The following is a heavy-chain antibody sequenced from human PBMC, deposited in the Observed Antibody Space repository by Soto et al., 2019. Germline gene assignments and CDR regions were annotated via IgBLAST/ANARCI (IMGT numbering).Heavy chain of an antibody. Sequence: QLQLQESGSGLVKPSQTLSLTCAVSGGSISSGGYSGSWIRQPPGKGLEWIGYIYHSGSMYYNPSLKSRVTISVDRSKNQFSLKLSSVTAAATAVYYCARVPDYWGQGTLVTVSS. CDR3: ARVPDY. J-gene: IGHJ4*02. V-gene: IGHV4-30-2*01. CDR1: GGSISSGGYS. CDR2: IYHSGSM.